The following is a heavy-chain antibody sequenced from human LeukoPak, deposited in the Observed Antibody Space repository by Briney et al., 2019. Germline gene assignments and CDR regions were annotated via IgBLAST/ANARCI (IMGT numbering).Heavy chain of an antibody. CDR3: ARVASKGGMDV. CDR1: GGSIGSYH. V-gene: IGHV4-59*01. J-gene: IGHJ6*02. Sequence: SETLSLTCSVSGGSIGSYHWSWIRQPPGKGLEWIGHVHYTWNAKYNPSLKSRVTILLDRSSNQFSLRLSSVSAADTAVYYCARVASKGGMDVWGQGTTVTVSS. D-gene: IGHD5/OR15-5a*01. CDR2: VHYTWNA.